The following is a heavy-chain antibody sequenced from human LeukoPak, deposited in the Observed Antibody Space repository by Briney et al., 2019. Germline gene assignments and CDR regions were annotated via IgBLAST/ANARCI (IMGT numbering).Heavy chain of an antibody. V-gene: IGHV1-2*02. CDR3: ANEVLGYCSSTSCAPGY. J-gene: IGHJ4*02. D-gene: IGHD2-2*01. Sequence: ASVKVSCKASGYTFTGYYMHWVRQAPGQGLEWMGWINPNSGGINYAQKFQGRVTMTRDTSISTAYMELSTLSSDDTAVYYCANEVLGYCSSTSCAPGYWGQVTLVTVSS. CDR1: GYTFTGYY. CDR2: INPNSGGI.